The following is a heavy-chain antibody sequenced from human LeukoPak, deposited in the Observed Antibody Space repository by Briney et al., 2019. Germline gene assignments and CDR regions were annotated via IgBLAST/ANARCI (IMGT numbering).Heavy chain of an antibody. D-gene: IGHD3-10*01. CDR1: GYTFTSYD. Sequence: ASVKVSCKASGYTFTSYDINWVRQATGQGLEWMGWMNPNSGNTGYAQKFQGRVTMTRDTSISTAYMELSSLRSEDTAVYYCAIRYGSGEKYYYYYYMDVWGKGTTVTVSS. CDR2: MNPNSGNT. J-gene: IGHJ6*03. V-gene: IGHV1-8*01. CDR3: AIRYGSGEKYYYYYYMDV.